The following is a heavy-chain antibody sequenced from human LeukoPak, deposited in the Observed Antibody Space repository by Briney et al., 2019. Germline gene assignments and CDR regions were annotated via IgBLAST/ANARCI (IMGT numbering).Heavy chain of an antibody. CDR3: ASISSYYGSEIGDY. CDR1: GGSFSGYY. CDR2: INHSGST. Sequence: PSETLSLTCAVYGGSFSGYYWSWIRQPPGKGLEWIGEINHSGSTNYNPSLKSRVTISVDTSKNQFSLKLSSVTAADTAVYYCASISSYYGSEIGDYWGQGTLVAVSS. V-gene: IGHV4-34*01. J-gene: IGHJ4*02. D-gene: IGHD3-10*01.